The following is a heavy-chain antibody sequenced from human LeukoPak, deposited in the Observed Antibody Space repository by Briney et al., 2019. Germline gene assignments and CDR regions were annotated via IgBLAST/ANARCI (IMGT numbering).Heavy chain of an antibody. J-gene: IGHJ5*02. V-gene: IGHV4-34*01. D-gene: IGHD2-21*01. CDR1: GGSFSGYY. Sequence: SETLSLTCAVYGGSFSGYYWSWIRQPPGKGLEWIGEINDSGSTNYNPSLKSRVTISVDTSKNQFSLKLSAVTAADTAVYYCARGRSTIVVVTNGRDNWFDPWGQGTLVTVSS. CDR2: INDSGST. CDR3: ARGRSTIVVVTNGRDNWFDP.